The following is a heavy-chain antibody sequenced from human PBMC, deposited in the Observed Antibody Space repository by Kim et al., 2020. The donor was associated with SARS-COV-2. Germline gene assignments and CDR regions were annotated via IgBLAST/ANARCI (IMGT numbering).Heavy chain of an antibody. V-gene: IGHV1-69*01. D-gene: IGHD6-6*01. J-gene: IGHJ6*02. CDR3: ARSATRYYYYGMDV. Sequence: QEFQGRVTITADESTSTAYMELSSLRSEDTAVYYCARSATRYYYYGMDVWGQGTTVTVSS.